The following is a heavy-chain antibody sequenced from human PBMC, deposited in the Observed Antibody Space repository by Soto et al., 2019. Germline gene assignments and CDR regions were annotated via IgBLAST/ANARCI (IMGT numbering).Heavy chain of an antibody. Sequence: QLQLQESGPGLVKPSETLSLTCTGSGGSISSTSYYWGWIRQPPVKGLEWIANVYSNGRTYYNPSLKSRVYISVDTSPNQFSLRLSSVTAADTAVYYCAKRISTSRDFGWLSHFDYWGQGTLVTVSS. CDR2: VYSNGRT. CDR3: AKRISTSRDFGWLSHFDY. V-gene: IGHV4-39*01. CDR1: GGSISSTSYY. J-gene: IGHJ4*02. D-gene: IGHD3-9*01.